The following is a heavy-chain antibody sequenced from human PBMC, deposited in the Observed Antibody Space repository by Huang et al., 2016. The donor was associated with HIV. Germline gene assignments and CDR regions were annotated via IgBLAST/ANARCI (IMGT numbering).Heavy chain of an antibody. CDR3: ARSGPRWGLATIWTLVY. Sequence: QVQLVQSGAEVKKPGSSVKLSCQSSGGGSSSYAISWVRQARGPGLEWMGGSIPIFGTTDYAPRFQGRVTITADESTNTAYIELSSLEYDDTALYYCARSGPRWGLATIWTLVYWGQGTLVTVSS. D-gene: IGHD5-12*01. J-gene: IGHJ4*02. CDR1: GGGSSSYA. CDR2: SIPIFGTT. V-gene: IGHV1-69*13.